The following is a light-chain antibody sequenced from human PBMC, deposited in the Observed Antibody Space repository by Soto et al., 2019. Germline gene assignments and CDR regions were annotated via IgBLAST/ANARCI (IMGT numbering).Light chain of an antibody. CDR1: RDISNS. CDR3: QQYDNFPRAIN. J-gene: IGKJ5*01. Sequence: DIQMTQSPSSVSASVGDRLTITCRAIRDISNSLAWYQQTPGKAPKLLIYDASNLETGVPSRFSGGGSGTDFTFTISSLQPEDIATYYCQQYDNFPRAINFGQGTRLEI. V-gene: IGKV1-33*01. CDR2: DAS.